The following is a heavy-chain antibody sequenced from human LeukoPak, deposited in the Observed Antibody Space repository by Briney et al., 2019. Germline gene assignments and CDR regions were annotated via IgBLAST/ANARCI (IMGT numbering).Heavy chain of an antibody. D-gene: IGHD6-19*01. CDR2: IKQDGSEK. CDR1: GFTFSSYW. J-gene: IGHJ4*02. V-gene: IGHV3-7*01. CDR3: ARVSSLTVAGFFDY. Sequence: GGSLRLSCAASGFTFSSYWMNWVRQAPGKGLEWVANIKQDGSEKDYVDSVKGRFTISRDNAKNSLYLQMNSLRAEDTAVYFCARVSSLTVAGFFDYWGQGILVTVSS.